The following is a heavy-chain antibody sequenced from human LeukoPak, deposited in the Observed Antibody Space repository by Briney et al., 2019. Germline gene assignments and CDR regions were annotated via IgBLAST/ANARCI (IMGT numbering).Heavy chain of an antibody. CDR1: GVSISSSSYY. D-gene: IGHD5-24*01. Sequence: SETLSLTCTVSGVSISSSSYYWGWIRQPPGKGPEWSGSIYYSGSTYYHPSLKSRVTISVDTSKNQFSLKLSSVTAADTAVYYCARASTKRDGYNYRETSHFDYWGQGTLVTVSS. V-gene: IGHV4-39*07. J-gene: IGHJ4*02. CDR2: IYYSGST. CDR3: ARASTKRDGYNYRETSHFDY.